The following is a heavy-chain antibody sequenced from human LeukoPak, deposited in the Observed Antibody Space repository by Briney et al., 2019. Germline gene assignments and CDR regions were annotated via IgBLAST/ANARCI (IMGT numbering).Heavy chain of an antibody. CDR1: GFXFSSYA. J-gene: IGHJ4*02. Sequence: GGSLRLSCGASGFXFSSYAISWVRQAPGKGLEWVSSISGSGDNTYYADSVKDRFSISRDNSKTTVSLQMNSLRAEDTAVYYCAKGRGTAVTSAANYWGQGTLVTVSS. D-gene: IGHD4-17*01. CDR2: ISGSGDNT. CDR3: AKGRGTAVTSAANY. V-gene: IGHV3-23*01.